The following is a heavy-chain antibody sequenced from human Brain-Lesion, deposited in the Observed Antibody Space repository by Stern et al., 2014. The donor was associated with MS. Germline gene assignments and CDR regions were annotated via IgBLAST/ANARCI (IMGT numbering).Heavy chain of an antibody. Sequence: QVQLVQSGAEVQKPGASVKVSCKTSGYIFTGYYIHWVRQAPGQGLEWMAWINPNTGGTTYAQKFQGRVTMSRDTSISTAYVELSSLTSDDTAVYYCARDQRGITIFGVVTDYYYLGMDVWGQGTTVTVSS. V-gene: IGHV1-2*02. CDR3: ARDQRGITIFGVVTDYYYLGMDV. J-gene: IGHJ6*02. D-gene: IGHD3-3*01. CDR2: INPNTGGT. CDR1: GYIFTGYY.